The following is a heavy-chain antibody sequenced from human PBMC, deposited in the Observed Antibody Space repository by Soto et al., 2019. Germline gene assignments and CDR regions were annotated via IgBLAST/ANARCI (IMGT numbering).Heavy chain of an antibody. J-gene: IGHJ4*02. Sequence: GGSLRLSCAASGFTFTSYAMSWVRQSPGKGLEWVSAISASGGSTYYADSVKGRFTISRDNSKNMLYLQVNSLRAEDTAVYYCAKTTKVGYCSGGTCSAFDAWGQGTRVTVSS. D-gene: IGHD2-15*01. CDR2: ISASGGST. V-gene: IGHV3-23*01. CDR1: GFTFTSYA. CDR3: AKTTKVGYCSGGTCSAFDA.